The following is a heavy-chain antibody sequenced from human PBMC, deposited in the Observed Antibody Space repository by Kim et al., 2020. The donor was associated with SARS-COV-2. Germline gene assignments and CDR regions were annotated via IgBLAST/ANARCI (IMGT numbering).Heavy chain of an antibody. Sequence: GGSLRLSCAASGFTFSTYWMHWVRQAPGKGLVWISRIAYDGSITTYADSVKGRFTISRDNAKNTLYLQMNSLRAEDMAVYYCTRDTPLPGQTYDYWGQGT. V-gene: IGHV3-74*01. J-gene: IGHJ4*02. CDR1: GFTFSTYW. CDR3: TRDTPLPGQTYDY. CDR2: IAYDGSIT. D-gene: IGHD2-15*01.